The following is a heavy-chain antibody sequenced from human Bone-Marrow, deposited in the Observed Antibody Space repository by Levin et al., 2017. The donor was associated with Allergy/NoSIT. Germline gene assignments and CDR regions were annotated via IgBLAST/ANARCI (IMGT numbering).Heavy chain of an antibody. Sequence: PSETLSLTCTVSGXXXXXFYXXXXXXXXXKRLEWIGYIYYSGSTNYNPSLQSRVTISVDTSKNQFSLKLTSVTAADTAVYYCARITHYDDGSSDYDPGYYFDFWGQGALVTVSS. CDR2: IYYSGST. CDR3: ARITHYDDGSSDYDPGYYFDF. D-gene: IGHD3-22*01. J-gene: IGHJ4*02. CDR1: GXXXXXFY. V-gene: IGHV4-59*01.